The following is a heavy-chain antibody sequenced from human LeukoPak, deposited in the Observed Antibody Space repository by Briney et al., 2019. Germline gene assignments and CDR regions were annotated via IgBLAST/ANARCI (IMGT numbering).Heavy chain of an antibody. D-gene: IGHD2-15*01. CDR2: INSDGSST. CDR3: ASESYSGGGSWFFDY. J-gene: IGHJ4*02. Sequence: GGSLRLSCAASGFTVSSDYISWVRQAPGKGLEWVSRINSDGSSTSYADSVKGRFTISRDNAKNTLYLQMNSLRAEDTAVYYCASESYSGGGSWFFDYWGQGTLVTVSS. V-gene: IGHV3-74*01. CDR1: GFTVSSDY.